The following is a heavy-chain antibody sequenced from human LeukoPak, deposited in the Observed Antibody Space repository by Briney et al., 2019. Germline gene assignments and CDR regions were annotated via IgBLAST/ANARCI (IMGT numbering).Heavy chain of an antibody. CDR2: IYTSGTT. CDR3: AADFSH. Sequence: PSETLSLTCTVSGGSISSYYWSWIRQPAGKGLEWIGRIYTSGTTNYNPSLKSRVTISVDTSKNQFSLKLNSVTAADTAVYYCAADFSHWGQGALVTVSS. D-gene: IGHD3/OR15-3a*01. V-gene: IGHV4-4*07. CDR1: GGSISSYY. J-gene: IGHJ4*02.